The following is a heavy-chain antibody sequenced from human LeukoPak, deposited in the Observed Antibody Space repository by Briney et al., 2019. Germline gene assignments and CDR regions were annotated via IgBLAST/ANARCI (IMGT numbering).Heavy chain of an antibody. Sequence: SETLSLTCSVSGGSLSSYYWSWIRQPPGKGLEWIGYIYYSGNTNYNPPLKSRVTISIDTSKNQFSLKLTSVTAADTAVYYCARAGSSGYLIDYWGQGTLVTVSS. CDR3: ARAGSSGYLIDY. V-gene: IGHV4-59*01. D-gene: IGHD3-22*01. J-gene: IGHJ4*02. CDR2: IYYSGNT. CDR1: GGSLSSYY.